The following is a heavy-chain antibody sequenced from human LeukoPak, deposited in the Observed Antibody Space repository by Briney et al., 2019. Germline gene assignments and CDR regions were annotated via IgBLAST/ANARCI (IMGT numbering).Heavy chain of an antibody. CDR1: EFDFRGFW. CDR2: ISSDGSST. Sequence: GGSLRLSCTPTASEFDFRGFWMHWVRQTPGKALMWVSRISSDGSSTHYADSVKGRFTISRDNDKRTVYLQGNSLTVEDTAVYYCARDQFFFDSGGFLAWGQGTQVTVSS. CDR3: ARDQFFFDSGGFLA. V-gene: IGHV3-74*01. J-gene: IGHJ4*02. D-gene: IGHD2-15*01.